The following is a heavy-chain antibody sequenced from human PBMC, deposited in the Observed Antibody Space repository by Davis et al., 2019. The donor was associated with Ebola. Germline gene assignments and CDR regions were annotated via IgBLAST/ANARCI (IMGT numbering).Heavy chain of an antibody. CDR2: ISGYNGNT. Sequence: ASVKVSCKTSGYRFTSYYIAWVRQAPGQGLEWMGWISGYNGNTIYGQKVQGSFTMTTDTSTTTSYLEVRNLRSDDTAVYYCVRDQARGAGYYMDVWGKGTTVTVSS. V-gene: IGHV1-18*01. CDR1: GYRFTSYY. CDR3: VRDQARGAGYYMDV. J-gene: IGHJ6*03. D-gene: IGHD3-10*01.